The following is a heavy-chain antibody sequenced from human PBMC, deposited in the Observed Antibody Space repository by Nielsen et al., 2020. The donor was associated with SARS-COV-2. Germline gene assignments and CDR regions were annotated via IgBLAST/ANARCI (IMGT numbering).Heavy chain of an antibody. CDR1: GYIFTDFW. V-gene: IGHV5-10-1*01. D-gene: IGHD6-19*01. J-gene: IGHJ4*02. CDR2: IAPSGSYI. Sequence: GESLKISCKGSGYIFTDFWIAWVRQMPGEGLEWMGRIAPSGSYIDYSPSFEGHVTISIDKSKRTAYLQWGGLRASDSAIYYCVRHRPNGWTSDFWGQGTQVTVSS. CDR3: VRHRPNGWTSDF.